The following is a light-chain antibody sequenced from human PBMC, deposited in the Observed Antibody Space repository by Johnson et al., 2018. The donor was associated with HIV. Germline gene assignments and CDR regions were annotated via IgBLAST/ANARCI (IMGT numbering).Light chain of an antibody. Sequence: QSVLTQPPSVSAAPGQKVTISCSGSSSNIGNNYVSWYQQLPGTAPKLLIYENNKRPSGIPDRFSGSKSGTSATLGITGLQTGDEADYYCGTWDSSLSAVGVFGTGTKLPGL. J-gene: IGLJ1*01. CDR2: ENN. CDR1: SSNIGNNY. CDR3: GTWDSSLSAVGV. V-gene: IGLV1-51*02.